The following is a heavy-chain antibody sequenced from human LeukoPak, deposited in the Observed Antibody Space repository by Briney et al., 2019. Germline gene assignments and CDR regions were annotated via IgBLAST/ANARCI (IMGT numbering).Heavy chain of an antibody. CDR3: AREGAYDYDLLSGYYKTRGGFNI. CDR2: TFYRSKWYN. J-gene: IGHJ3*02. Sequence: SQTLSLTCAISGDSVSSDSAAWNWIRQSPSRGLEWLGRTFYRSKWYNDYAVSVKSRITIDPDTSKNQFSLQLTSLTPEDTAVYYCAREGAYDYDLLSGYYKTRGGFNIWGQGTMVTVSS. D-gene: IGHD3-9*01. CDR1: GDSVSSDSAA. V-gene: IGHV6-1*01.